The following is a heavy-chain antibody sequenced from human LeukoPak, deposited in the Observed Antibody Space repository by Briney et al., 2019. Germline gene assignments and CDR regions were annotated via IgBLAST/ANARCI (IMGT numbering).Heavy chain of an antibody. Sequence: SETLSLTCAVYGGSFSGYYWSWIRQPPGKGREWIGEINHSGSTNYNPSLKSRVTISVDTSKNQFSLKLSSVAAADTAVYYCARGVGIAVAVGFDYWGQGTLVTVSS. CDR2: INHSGST. V-gene: IGHV4-34*01. CDR1: GGSFSGYY. CDR3: ARGVGIAVAVGFDY. J-gene: IGHJ4*02. D-gene: IGHD6-19*01.